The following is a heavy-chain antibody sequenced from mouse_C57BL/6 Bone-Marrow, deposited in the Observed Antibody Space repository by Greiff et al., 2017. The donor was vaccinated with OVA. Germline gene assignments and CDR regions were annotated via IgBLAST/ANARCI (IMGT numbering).Heavy chain of an antibody. J-gene: IGHJ3*01. V-gene: IGHV5-17*01. CDR1: GFTFSDYG. CDR2: ISSGSSTI. CDR3: ARIDYSNSFAC. D-gene: IGHD2-5*01. Sequence: EVQLVESGGDLVKPGGSLKLSCAASGFTFSDYGMHWVRQAPEKGLEWVAYISSGSSTIYYADTVKGRFTIFRDNAKNTLFLQMTSLRSEDTAMYYGARIDYSNSFACWGEGTLATVSA.